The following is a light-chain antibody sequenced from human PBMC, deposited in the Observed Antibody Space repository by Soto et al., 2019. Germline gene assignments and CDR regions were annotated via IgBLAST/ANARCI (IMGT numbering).Light chain of an antibody. J-gene: IGKJ4*01. V-gene: IGKV1-12*01. Sequence: DIQMTPSPSSVSASVGDRVTITCRASQDISSWLAWFQQRPGRAPNLLIYAASTLQSGVPSRFSGSGSGTVFTLTISSLQPEDFGTYYCQQASNFPLTFGGGTKVDIK. CDR3: QQASNFPLT. CDR2: AAS. CDR1: QDISSW.